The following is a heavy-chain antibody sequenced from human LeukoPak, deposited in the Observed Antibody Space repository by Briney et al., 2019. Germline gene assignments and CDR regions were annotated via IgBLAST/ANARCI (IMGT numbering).Heavy chain of an antibody. D-gene: IGHD1-1*01. CDR3: ARDHNYAFDN. CDR2: VGIDSGNT. J-gene: IGHJ4*02. V-gene: IGHV3-48*01. CDR1: GFPFIEYS. Sequence: GGSLRLSCTASGFPFIEYSMNWVRQAPGKGLEWISYVGIDSGNTKYADSVRGRFTISADKAKNSLHLQMNSLRVEDTAVYYCARDHNYAFDNWGQGTLVSVAS.